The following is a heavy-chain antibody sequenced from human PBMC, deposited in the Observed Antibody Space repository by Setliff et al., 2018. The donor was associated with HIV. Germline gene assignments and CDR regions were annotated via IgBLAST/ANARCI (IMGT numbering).Heavy chain of an antibody. D-gene: IGHD1-7*01. V-gene: IGHV4-59*01. CDR2: IYYSGST. CDR1: GGSISSYY. Sequence: SETLSLTCTVSGGSISSYYWSWIRQPPGKGLEWIWYIYYSGSTNHNPSLKSRVTISVDTSKNQFSLKLSSVTAADTAVYYCARGDGTKYYYYYYMDVWGKGTTVTVSS. J-gene: IGHJ6*03. CDR3: ARGDGTKYYYYYYMDV.